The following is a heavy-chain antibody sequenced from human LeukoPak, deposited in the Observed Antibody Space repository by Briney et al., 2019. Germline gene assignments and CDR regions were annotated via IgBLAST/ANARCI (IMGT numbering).Heavy chain of an antibody. CDR2: IRYDGSNK. V-gene: IGHV3-30*02. J-gene: IGHJ1*01. D-gene: IGHD2-2*01. Sequence: GGSLRLSCAASGFTFSSYGMHWVRQAPGKGLEWVAFIRYDGSNKYYADSVKGRFTISRDNSKNTLYLQMNSLRAEDTAVYYCAKPYYSSTSCYDVPGQQLVYFQHWGQGTLVTVSS. CDR3: AKPYYSSTSCYDVPGQQLVYFQH. CDR1: GFTFSSYG.